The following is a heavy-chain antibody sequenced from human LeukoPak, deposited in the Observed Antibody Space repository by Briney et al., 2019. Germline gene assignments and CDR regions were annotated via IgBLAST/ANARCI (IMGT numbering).Heavy chain of an antibody. CDR2: ISGSGGST. D-gene: IGHD6-13*01. Sequence: GGSLRLSCAASGFTFSSYGMSWVRQSPGKGLEWVSAISGSGGSTYYADSVKGRFTISRDNSKNTLYLQMNSLRVEDTAVYYCAKDPSSSWYYEYFRHWGQGTVVTVSS. CDR1: GFTFSSYG. CDR3: AKDPSSSWYYEYFRH. V-gene: IGHV3-23*01. J-gene: IGHJ1*01.